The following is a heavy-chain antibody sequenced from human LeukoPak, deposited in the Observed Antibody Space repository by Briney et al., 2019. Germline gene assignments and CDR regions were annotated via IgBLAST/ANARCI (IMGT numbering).Heavy chain of an antibody. CDR3: AKDSDFWSGYWVGNWFDP. CDR1: GFTFSSYA. CDR2: ISGSGGST. D-gene: IGHD3-3*01. V-gene: IGHV3-23*01. Sequence: PGGSLRLSCAASGFTFSSYAMSWVRQAPGKGLEWVSAISGSGGSTYYADSVKGRFTISRDNSKNTLYLRMNSLRAEDTAVYYCAKDSDFWSGYWVGNWFDPWGQGTLVTVSS. J-gene: IGHJ5*02.